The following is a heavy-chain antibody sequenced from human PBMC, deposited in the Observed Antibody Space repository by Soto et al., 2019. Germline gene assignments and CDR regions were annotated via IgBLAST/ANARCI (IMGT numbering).Heavy chain of an antibody. V-gene: IGHV3-30*18. CDR1: GFTFSSDG. D-gene: IGHD2-15*01. CDR2: ISYDGSDK. J-gene: IGHJ4*02. Sequence: QVQLVESGGGVVQPGRSLRLSCAASGFTFSSDGMHWVRQAPGKGLEWVAVISYDGSDKYYADSANGRFTISRDNSKNTVFLQMTSLRHEDTALYYSAKPKGADIAFDSWGQGTLVSVSS. CDR3: AKPKGADIAFDS.